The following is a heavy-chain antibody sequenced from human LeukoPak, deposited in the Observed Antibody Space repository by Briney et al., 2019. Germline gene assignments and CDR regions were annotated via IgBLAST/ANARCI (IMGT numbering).Heavy chain of an antibody. CDR3: ARDQDGVVGATLAAPDY. D-gene: IGHD1-26*01. CDR2: IIPIFGTA. CDR1: GGTFSSYA. Sequence: SVKVSCKASGGTFSSYAISWVRQAPGQGLEWMGGIIPIFGTANYAQKFQGRVTITADESTSTAYMELSRLRSDDTAVYYCARDQDGVVGATLAAPDYWGQGTLVTVSS. V-gene: IGHV1-69*01. J-gene: IGHJ4*02.